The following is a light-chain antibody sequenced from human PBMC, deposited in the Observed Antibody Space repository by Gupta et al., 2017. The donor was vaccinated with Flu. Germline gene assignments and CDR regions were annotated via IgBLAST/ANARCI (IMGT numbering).Light chain of an antibody. J-gene: IGLJ2*01. V-gene: IGLV1-40*01. CDR3: QTYYTSLSCVV. Sequence: QSVLTLPPSVSGAPGQRVPISCTGGRYNIGADYDVRWYQQLPGRAPKLFIYGKNKRPSGVPMRFSGSKSGNSASLAITGLQAEDEADYYSQTYYTSLSCVVFGGGTKLTVL. CDR1: RYNIGADYD. CDR2: GKN.